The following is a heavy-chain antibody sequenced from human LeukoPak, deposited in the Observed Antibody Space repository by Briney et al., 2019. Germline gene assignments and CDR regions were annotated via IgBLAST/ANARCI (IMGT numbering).Heavy chain of an antibody. J-gene: IGHJ4*02. CDR3: ARQRNYYDSGSSTDY. V-gene: IGHV3-7*02. CDR2: IERDGGEK. Sequence: GGSLRLSCAASGFTFSTDWITWGRQAPGKGLEWVANIERDGGEKYYVDSVKGRFTISRDNAKNSLYLQMNSLRAEDTAVYYCARQRNYYDSGSSTDYWGQGTLVTVSS. D-gene: IGHD3-10*01. CDR1: GFTFSTDW.